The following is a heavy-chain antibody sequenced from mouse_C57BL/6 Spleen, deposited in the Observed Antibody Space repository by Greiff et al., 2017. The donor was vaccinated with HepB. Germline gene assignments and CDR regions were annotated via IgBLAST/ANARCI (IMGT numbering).Heavy chain of an antibody. CDR3: ARGYYGSSYYWDIDV. CDR2: ISSGSSTI. CDR1: GFTFSDYG. Sequence: EVQLVESGGGLVKPGGSLKLSCAASGFTFSDYGMHWVRQAPEKGLEWVAYISSGSSTIYYADTVKGRFTISRDNAKNTLFLQMTSLRSEDTAMYYCARGYYGSSYYWDIDVWGPGTTVTVSS. D-gene: IGHD1-1*01. V-gene: IGHV5-17*01. J-gene: IGHJ1*01.